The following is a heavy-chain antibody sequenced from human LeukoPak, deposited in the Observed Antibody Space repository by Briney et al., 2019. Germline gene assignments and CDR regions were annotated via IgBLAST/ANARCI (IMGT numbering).Heavy chain of an antibody. V-gene: IGHV4-59*01. CDR3: ARYRNEALFAFDI. J-gene: IGHJ3*02. D-gene: IGHD1-14*01. CDR1: GDSISNYY. CDR2: IYYSGNT. Sequence: SETLSLTCSVSGDSISNYYWSWIRQSPGKGLEWIGYIYYSGNTNYNPSLKSRVSISVDTSKNQFSLKLSSVTAADTAMYYCARYRNEALFAFDIWGQGTMVTVSS.